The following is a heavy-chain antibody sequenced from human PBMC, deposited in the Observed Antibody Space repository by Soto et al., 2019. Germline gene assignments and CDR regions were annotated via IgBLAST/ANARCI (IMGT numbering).Heavy chain of an antibody. CDR1: GGSISSGGYY. D-gene: IGHD4-17*01. Sequence: QVQLQESGPGLVKPSQTLSLTCTVSGGSISSGGYYWSWIRQHPGKGLEWIGYIYYSGSTYYNPSLKSRVTISVDTSKNQFSLKLSSVTAADTAVYYCARDLSDYGDYTNWFDPWGQGTLVTVSS. CDR2: IYYSGST. V-gene: IGHV4-31*03. CDR3: ARDLSDYGDYTNWFDP. J-gene: IGHJ5*02.